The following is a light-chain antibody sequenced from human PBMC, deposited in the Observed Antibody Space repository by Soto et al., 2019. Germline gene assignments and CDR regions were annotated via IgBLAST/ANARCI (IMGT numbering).Light chain of an antibody. J-gene: IGKJ1*01. CDR1: QSVSSSY. V-gene: IGKV3-20*01. Sequence: EIVLTQSPGTLSLSPGERATLSCRASQSVSSSYLALYQQKPGQAPRRLIDGASSRATGITARFSVSVSGTDFTLTISRLVTKYFAVYYCHQYVSSPRTFSQGTKVEIK. CDR2: GAS. CDR3: HQYVSSPRT.